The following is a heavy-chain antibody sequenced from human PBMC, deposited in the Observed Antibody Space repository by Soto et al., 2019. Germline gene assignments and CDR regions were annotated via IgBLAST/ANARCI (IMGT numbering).Heavy chain of an antibody. Sequence: GGSLRLSCAASGFTFSSYGMHWVRQAPGKGLEWVAVIWYDGSNKYYADSVKGRFTISRDNSKNTLYLQMNSLRAEDTDVYDCARELELSAFDIWGQGTMVTVSS. CDR3: ARELELSAFDI. CDR1: GFTFSSYG. D-gene: IGHD1-7*01. J-gene: IGHJ3*02. V-gene: IGHV3-33*01. CDR2: IWYDGSNK.